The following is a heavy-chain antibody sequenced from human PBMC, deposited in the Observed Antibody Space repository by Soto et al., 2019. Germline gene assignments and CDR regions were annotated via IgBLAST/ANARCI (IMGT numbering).Heavy chain of an antibody. CDR3: AREPWSGVNRGDDYYYYMDV. CDR1: GFTFSSYG. V-gene: IGHV3-30*03. CDR2: ISYDGSNK. D-gene: IGHD3-3*01. J-gene: IGHJ6*03. Sequence: QVQLVESGGGVVQPGRSLRLSCAASGFTFSSYGMHWVRQAPGKGLEWVAAISYDGSNKYYAYSVKGRFTISRDNSKNTLYLQMNSLRTEDTAVYYCAREPWSGVNRGDDYYYYMDVWGKGTTVTVSS.